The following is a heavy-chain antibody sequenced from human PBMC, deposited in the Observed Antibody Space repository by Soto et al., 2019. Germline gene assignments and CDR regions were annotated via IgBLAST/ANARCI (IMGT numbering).Heavy chain of an antibody. CDR2: IYYSGST. J-gene: IGHJ6*02. CDR1: GGSISSGGYY. Sequence: PSETLSLTCTVSGGSISSGGYYWSWIRQHPGKGLEWIGYIYYSGSTYYNPSLKSRVTISVDTSKNQFSLKLSSVTAADTAVYYCASWAEVSPSCDVSAQGTTVPGSS. CDR3: ASWAEVSPSCDV. D-gene: IGHD3-16*01. V-gene: IGHV4-31*03.